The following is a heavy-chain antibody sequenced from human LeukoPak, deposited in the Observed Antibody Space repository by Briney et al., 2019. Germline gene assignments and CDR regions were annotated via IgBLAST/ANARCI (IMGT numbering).Heavy chain of an antibody. CDR3: VKDRTGTYTLDY. CDR1: GFTFSSYV. CDR2: ISDDGSRQ. Sequence: GRSLRLSCAASGFTFSSYVMHWVRQAPGKGLEWVAFISDDGSRQHYADSVKGRFTISRDNSKNTLNLQMNSLRAEDTAVYYCVKDRTGTYTLDYWGQGTLVTVSS. J-gene: IGHJ4*02. V-gene: IGHV3-30*18. D-gene: IGHD3-10*01.